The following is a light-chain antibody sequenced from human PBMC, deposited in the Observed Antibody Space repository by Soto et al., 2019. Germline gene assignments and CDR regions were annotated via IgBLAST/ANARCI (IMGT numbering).Light chain of an antibody. V-gene: IGLV2-14*01. CDR1: SSDVGAYNY. J-gene: IGLJ3*02. Sequence: QSALTQPASVSGSPGQSITISCTGTSSDVGAYNYVSWYQQHPGKAPKLMIYAVNNRPSGVSDRFSGSKSGNTASLTISGLQAEDEADYYCCSYTSSSTLVVFGGGTKLTFL. CDR2: AVN. CDR3: CSYTSSSTLVV.